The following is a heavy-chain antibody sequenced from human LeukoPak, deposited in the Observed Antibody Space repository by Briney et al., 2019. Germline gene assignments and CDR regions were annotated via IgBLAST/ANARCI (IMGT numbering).Heavy chain of an antibody. V-gene: IGHV4-39*01. CDR2: IYSSGSA. D-gene: IGHD5-12*01. J-gene: IGHJ4*02. Sequence: SETLTLTCTVSGGSINSSTPYWAWIRQPPGTGLEWIGSIYSSGSASYNPSLKSRVTISVDTSKNQFSLNLISVTATDTAVYYCARPRDGYNFGYWGQGTLVTVSS. CDR1: GGSINSSTPY. CDR3: ARPRDGYNFGY.